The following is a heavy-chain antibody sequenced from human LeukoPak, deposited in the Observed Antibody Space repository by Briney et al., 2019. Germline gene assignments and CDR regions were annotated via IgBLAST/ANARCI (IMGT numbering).Heavy chain of an antibody. D-gene: IGHD1-14*01. Sequence: GGSLRLSCAASGFTFSSYSINWVRQAPGKGLEWLSYISSSSRTISYADSLKGRFTASRDNAKNSLDLQMNSLRGEDTAVYYCGRVGTSGRTSDYWGQGTLVTVSS. J-gene: IGHJ4*02. CDR1: GFTFSSYS. CDR3: GRVGTSGRTSDY. V-gene: IGHV3-48*04. CDR2: ISSSSRTI.